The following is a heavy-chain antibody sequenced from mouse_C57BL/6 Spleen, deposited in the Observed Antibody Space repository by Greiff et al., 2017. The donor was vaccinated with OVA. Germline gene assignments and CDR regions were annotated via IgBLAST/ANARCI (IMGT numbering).Heavy chain of an antibody. CDR1: GYTFTDYE. V-gene: IGHV1-15*01. CDR2: IDPETGGT. Sequence: VQLQQSGAELVRPGASVTLSCKASGYTFTDYEMHWVKQTPVHGLEWIGAIDPETGGTAYNQKFKGKAILTADKSSSTASVELRSLTSEDSAVYYCTGYYYGGSLGYWGQGTALTVSS. J-gene: IGHJ2*01. CDR3: TGYYYGGSLGY. D-gene: IGHD1-1*01.